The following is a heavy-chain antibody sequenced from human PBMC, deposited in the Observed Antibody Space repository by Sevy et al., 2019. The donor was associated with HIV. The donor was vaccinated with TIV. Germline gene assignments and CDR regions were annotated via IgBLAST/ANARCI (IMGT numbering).Heavy chain of an antibody. Sequence: SESLSLTCSVSGGSISSYFWNWIRQPPGKGLEWIGHIYYTGSANYNPSLKSRVTISIDKSKSQFSLNLSSVTAADTAVYYCARDDASNPRVLDYWGQGALVTVSS. J-gene: IGHJ4*02. CDR3: ARDDASNPRVLDY. CDR1: GGSISSYF. D-gene: IGHD3-3*01. V-gene: IGHV4-59*01. CDR2: IYYTGSA.